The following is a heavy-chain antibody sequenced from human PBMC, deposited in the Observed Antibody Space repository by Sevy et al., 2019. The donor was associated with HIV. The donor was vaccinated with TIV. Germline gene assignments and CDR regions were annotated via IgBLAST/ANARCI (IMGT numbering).Heavy chain of an antibody. J-gene: IGHJ4*02. D-gene: IGHD6-13*01. CDR3: ARGKQQRVRGGYYFDY. CDR2: IYSGGST. Sequence: GGSLRRSCAASGFTVCSNYMSWVRPAPGKGLEWVSVIYSGGSTYYADSVKGRFTISRDNSKNTLYLQMNGPRAEDTAGYYSARGKQQRVRGGYYFDYWGQGTLVTFSS. V-gene: IGHV3-53*01. CDR1: GFTVCSNY.